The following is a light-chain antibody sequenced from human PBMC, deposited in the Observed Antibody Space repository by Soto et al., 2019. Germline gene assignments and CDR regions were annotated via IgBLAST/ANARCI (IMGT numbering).Light chain of an antibody. CDR3: QQFYSTPFT. CDR1: QSVLKSSSNKNH. V-gene: IGKV4-1*01. Sequence: DIVMTQSPDSLAVSLGERATINCKSSQSVLKSSSNKNHFAWFQQEQGQPPKLLIYWASTRESGVPDRFSGSGSGTDFTLTISSLQAEDVAVYYCQQFYSTPFTFGPGTKVDIK. J-gene: IGKJ3*01. CDR2: WAS.